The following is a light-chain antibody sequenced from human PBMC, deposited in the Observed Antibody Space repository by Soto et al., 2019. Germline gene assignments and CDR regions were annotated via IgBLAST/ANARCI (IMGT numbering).Light chain of an antibody. V-gene: IGKV3-15*01. CDR2: GAS. CDR1: QSVSSN. J-gene: IGKJ1*01. Sequence: EIVMTQSPATLSVSPGERATLSCRASQSVSSNLAWYQQKPGQAPRLLIYGASTRATGIPARFSGSGSGTEFTRTISSLQSEDFAVYDGQQYNNWPWTFGQGTKVEIK. CDR3: QQYNNWPWT.